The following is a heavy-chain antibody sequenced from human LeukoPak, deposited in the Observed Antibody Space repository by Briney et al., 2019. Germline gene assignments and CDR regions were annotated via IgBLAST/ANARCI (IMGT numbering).Heavy chain of an antibody. CDR1: GDSFASYG. J-gene: IGHJ4*02. Sequence: GASVKVSCKASGDSFASYGVFWVRQAPGQGLEWMGWISAFNGDTKNAQKFQDRITMTTETSTNTAYMELRGLKSDDTAVYYCASRGYFGYDYGNYFANWGQGMFVTVSS. CDR2: ISAFNGDT. V-gene: IGHV1-18*01. CDR3: ASRGYFGYDYGNYFAN. D-gene: IGHD5-12*01.